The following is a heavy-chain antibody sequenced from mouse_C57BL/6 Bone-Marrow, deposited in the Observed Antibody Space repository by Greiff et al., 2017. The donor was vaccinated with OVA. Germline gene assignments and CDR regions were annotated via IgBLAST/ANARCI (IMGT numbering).Heavy chain of an antibody. CDR1: GFSLTSYG. CDR3: AKKGITTAYWYFDV. V-gene: IGHV2-5*01. D-gene: IGHD1-2*01. Sequence: VKLMESGPGLVQPSQSLSITCTVSGFSLTSYGVHWVRQSPGKGLEWLGVIWRGGSTDYNAAFMSRLSITKDNSKSQVFFKMNSLQADDTAIYYCAKKGITTAYWYFDVWGTGTTVTVSS. CDR2: IWRGGST. J-gene: IGHJ1*03.